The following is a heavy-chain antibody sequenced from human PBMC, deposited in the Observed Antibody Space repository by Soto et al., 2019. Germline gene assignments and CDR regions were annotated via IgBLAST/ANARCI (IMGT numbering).Heavy chain of an antibody. J-gene: IGHJ3*02. Sequence: PSETLSLTCTVSGGSISSYYWSWIRQPPGKGLEWIGYIYYSGSTNYNPSLKSRVTISVDTSKNQFSLKLSFVTAADTAVFYCARQIYDILTGYEDAFDIWGQGTMVTVSS. CDR1: GGSISSYY. V-gene: IGHV4-59*08. CDR3: ARQIYDILTGYEDAFDI. CDR2: IYYSGST. D-gene: IGHD3-9*01.